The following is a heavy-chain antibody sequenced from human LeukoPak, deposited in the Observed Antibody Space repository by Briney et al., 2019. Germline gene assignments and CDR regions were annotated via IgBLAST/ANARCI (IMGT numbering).Heavy chain of an antibody. V-gene: IGHV4-34*01. CDR1: GGSFSGYY. CDR3: ARDSSSGSPYYMDV. J-gene: IGHJ6*03. CDR2: IYYSGST. Sequence: SETLSLTCAVYGGSFSGYYWSWIRQPPGKGLEWIGSIYYSGSTYYNPSLKSRVTISVDTSKNQFSLKLSSVTAADTAVYYCARDSSSGSPYYMDVWGKGTTVTISS. D-gene: IGHD3-10*01.